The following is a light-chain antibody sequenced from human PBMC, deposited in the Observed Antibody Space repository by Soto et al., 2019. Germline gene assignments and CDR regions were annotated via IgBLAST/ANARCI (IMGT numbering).Light chain of an antibody. CDR1: QSISSW. CDR3: QSMGT. V-gene: IGKV1-5*01. CDR2: DAS. J-gene: IGKJ1*01. Sequence: DIQMTQSPSTLSASVGDRVTITCRASQSISSWLAWYQQKPGKAPKLLIYDASSLQSGVPSRFSGSGSGTEFTLTISSLQPEDVATYYCQSMGTFGQGTKVDIK.